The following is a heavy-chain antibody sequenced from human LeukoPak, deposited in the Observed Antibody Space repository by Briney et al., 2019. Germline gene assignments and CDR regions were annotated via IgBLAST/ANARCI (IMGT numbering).Heavy chain of an antibody. J-gene: IGHJ3*02. V-gene: IGHV1-69*13. Sequence: GASVKVSCKASGGTFSSYAISWVRQAPGQGLEWMGGIIPIFGTANYAQKFQGRVTITADESTSTAYMELSNLRSEDTAVYYCAREGEDDRAFDIWGQGTMVTVSS. CDR1: GGTFSSYA. CDR3: AREGEDDRAFDI. CDR2: IIPIFGTA. D-gene: IGHD3-9*01.